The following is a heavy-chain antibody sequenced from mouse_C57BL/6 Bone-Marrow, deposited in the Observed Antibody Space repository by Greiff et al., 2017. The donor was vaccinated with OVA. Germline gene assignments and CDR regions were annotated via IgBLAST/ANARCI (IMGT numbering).Heavy chain of an antibody. CDR1: GYTFTSYW. Sequence: QVQLQQPGAELVKPGASVKLSCKASGYTFTSYWMHWVKQRPGQGLEWIGMINPNSGSTNYNEKFKSKATLTVDKSSSTAYMQLSSLTSEDSAVCYCARPPIYYSNRWFAYWGQGTLVTVSA. V-gene: IGHV1-64*01. D-gene: IGHD2-5*01. CDR3: ARPPIYYSNRWFAY. J-gene: IGHJ3*01. CDR2: INPNSGST.